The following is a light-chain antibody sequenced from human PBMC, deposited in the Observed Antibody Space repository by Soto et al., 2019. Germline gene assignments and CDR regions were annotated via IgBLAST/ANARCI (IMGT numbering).Light chain of an antibody. CDR1: NSDVGSYNL. CDR2: EVS. J-gene: IGLJ2*01. V-gene: IGLV2-23*02. Sequence: QSALTQPASVSGSPGQSITISCTGTNSDVGSYNLVSWYQQHPGKAPKLMIYEVSKRPSGVSNRFSGSKSGNTASLTTSGLQAEDEADYYCCSYAGSSTVVFGGGTKLTVL. CDR3: CSYAGSSTVV.